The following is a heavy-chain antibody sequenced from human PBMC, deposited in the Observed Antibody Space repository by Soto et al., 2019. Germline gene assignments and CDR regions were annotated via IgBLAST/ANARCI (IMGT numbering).Heavy chain of an antibody. V-gene: IGHV1-18*01. Sequence: GASVEIASTASGYTFTTYGITWVQQAPGQGLEWMGWISAYNGNTNYAQKLQGRVTMTTDTSTSTAYMELRSLRSDDTAVYYCARDRYSSSSVLAYWGQGTLVTVSS. CDR1: GYTFTTYG. J-gene: IGHJ4*02. D-gene: IGHD6-6*01. CDR3: ARDRYSSSSVLAY. CDR2: ISAYNGNT.